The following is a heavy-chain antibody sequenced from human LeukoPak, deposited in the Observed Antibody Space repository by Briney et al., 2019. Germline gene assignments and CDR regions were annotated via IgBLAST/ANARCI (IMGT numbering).Heavy chain of an antibody. J-gene: IGHJ4*02. Sequence: ASVKVSCKASGYTFTSYGISWVRQAPGQGLEWMGWISAYNGNTNYAQKLQGRVTMTTDTSTSTAYMELRSLRSDDTAVYYCARAHYYDSSGYLDYWGQGTLVTVSS. D-gene: IGHD3-22*01. CDR3: ARAHYYDSSGYLDY. CDR1: GYTFTSYG. V-gene: IGHV1-18*01. CDR2: ISAYNGNT.